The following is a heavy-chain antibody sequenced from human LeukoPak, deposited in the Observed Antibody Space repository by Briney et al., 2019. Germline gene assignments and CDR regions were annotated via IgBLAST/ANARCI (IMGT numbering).Heavy chain of an antibody. CDR3: AKGSKRYCSSTSCYGLFDY. D-gene: IGHD2-2*01. V-gene: IGHV3-23*01. CDR1: GFTFSSYA. CDR2: ISGSGGST. J-gene: IGHJ4*02. Sequence: GGSLRLSCAAPGFTFSSYAMSWVRQAPGKGLEWVSAISGSGGSTYYADSVKGRFTISRDNSKNTLYLQMNSLRAEDTAVYYCAKGSKRYCSSTSCYGLFDYWGQGTLVTVSS.